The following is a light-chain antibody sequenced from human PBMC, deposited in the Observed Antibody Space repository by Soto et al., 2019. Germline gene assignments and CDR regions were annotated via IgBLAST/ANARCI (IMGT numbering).Light chain of an antibody. CDR1: QSVSSN. Sequence: EIVMTQSPATLSVSPGERATLSCRASQSVSSNLAWYQQKRGQAPRLLIYGASTRATGIPARFSGSGSGTEFTLTISSLQSEDFGVYYCQQYDNWPFTFGPGTKVDIK. CDR2: GAS. J-gene: IGKJ3*01. V-gene: IGKV3-15*01. CDR3: QQYDNWPFT.